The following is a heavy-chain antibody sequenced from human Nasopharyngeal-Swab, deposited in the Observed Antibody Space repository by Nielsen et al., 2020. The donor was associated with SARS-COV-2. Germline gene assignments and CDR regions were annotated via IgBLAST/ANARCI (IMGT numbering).Heavy chain of an antibody. Sequence: PGKGLEWIGSIYYSGSTYYNPSLKSRVTISVDTSKNQFSLKLSSVTAAGTAVYYCATERAIAVAGTFGAKFDYWGQGTLVTVSS. CDR2: IYYSGST. J-gene: IGHJ4*02. D-gene: IGHD6-19*01. V-gene: IGHV4-39*01. CDR3: ATERAIAVAGTFGAKFDY.